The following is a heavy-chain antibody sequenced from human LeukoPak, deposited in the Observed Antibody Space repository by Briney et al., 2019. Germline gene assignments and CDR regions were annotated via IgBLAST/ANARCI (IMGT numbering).Heavy chain of an antibody. CDR2: ISSSGSTI. CDR1: GFTFSSYE. CDR3: ARDDWVAAAGTSMDYGMDV. V-gene: IGHV3-48*03. J-gene: IGHJ6*02. D-gene: IGHD6-13*01. Sequence: PGGSLRLSCAASGFTFSSYEMNWVPQAPGKGLEWVSYISSSGSTIYYADSVKGRFTISRDNAKNSLYLQMNSLRAEDTAVYYCARDDWVAAAGTSMDYGMDVWGQGPRSPSP.